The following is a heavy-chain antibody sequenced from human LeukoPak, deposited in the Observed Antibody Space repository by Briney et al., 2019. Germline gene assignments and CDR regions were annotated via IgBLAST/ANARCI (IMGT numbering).Heavy chain of an antibody. CDR1: GFTFSDYY. CDR3: ARDLSGIAGYTYGRGIDY. D-gene: IGHD5-18*01. V-gene: IGHV3-7*01. CDR2: IKKDGSEK. Sequence: GGSLRFSCVASGFTFSDYYIMWIRQAPGKGLEWVANIKKDGSEKYYVDAVKGRFTISRDNAKTSLYLQMNSLRAEDTAVYYCARDLSGIAGYTYGRGIDYWGQGTLVTVSS. J-gene: IGHJ4*02.